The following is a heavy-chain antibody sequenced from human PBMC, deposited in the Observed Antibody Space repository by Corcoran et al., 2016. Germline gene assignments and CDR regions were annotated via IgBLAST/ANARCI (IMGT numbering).Heavy chain of an antibody. D-gene: IGHD6-6*01. J-gene: IGHJ4*02. CDR2: INHSGST. Sequence: QVQLQQWGAGLLKPSETLSLTCAVYGGSFSGYYWSWIRQPPGKGLEWIGEINHSGSTNYNPSLKSRVNISVDTSKNQFSLKLSSVTAADTAGYYCARGRSQYSSSSGYFDYWGQGTLVTVSS. CDR1: GGSFSGYY. CDR3: ARGRSQYSSSSGYFDY. V-gene: IGHV4-34*01.